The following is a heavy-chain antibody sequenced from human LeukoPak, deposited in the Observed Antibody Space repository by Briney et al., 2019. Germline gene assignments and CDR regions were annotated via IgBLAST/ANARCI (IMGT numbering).Heavy chain of an antibody. CDR2: IYYSGST. D-gene: IGHD3-16*01. CDR3: ARRGIIPYWYFDL. J-gene: IGHJ2*01. CDR1: GGFISSSSYY. Sequence: SETLSLTCTVSGGFISSSSYYWGWIRQPPGKGLEWIGTIYYSGSTYYNPSLKSRVTISVDTSKNQFSLKLSSVTAADTAVYYCARRGIIPYWYFDLWGRGTLVTVSS. V-gene: IGHV4-39*07.